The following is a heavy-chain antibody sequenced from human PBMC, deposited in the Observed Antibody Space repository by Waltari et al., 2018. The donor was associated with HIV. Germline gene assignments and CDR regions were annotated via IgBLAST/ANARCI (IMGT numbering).Heavy chain of an antibody. CDR2: INRDGGST. CDR3: ASGYSSSWRSDYYYYGMDV. Sequence: EVQLVESGGGLVQPGGSLRLSCAASGFTFSSYWMHWVRQAPGKGLVWVSRINRDGGSTSYADSGKGRFTIARDNAKNTLYLQMNSLRAEDTAVYYCASGYSSSWRSDYYYYGMDVWGQGTTVTVSS. V-gene: IGHV3-74*01. D-gene: IGHD6-13*01. CDR1: GFTFSSYW. J-gene: IGHJ6*02.